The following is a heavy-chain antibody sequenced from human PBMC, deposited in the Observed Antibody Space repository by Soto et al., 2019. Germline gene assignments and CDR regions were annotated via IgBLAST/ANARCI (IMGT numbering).Heavy chain of an antibody. V-gene: IGHV4-34*01. CDR3: ATRITVFGLLIPPFDP. D-gene: IGHD3-3*01. CDR2: INHTGGT. CDR1: GGYVNGYY. Sequence: SETLSLTCAVYGGYVNGYYWNWIRQPPGKGLEWIGEINHTGGTHYNSSLKSRVTMSVVTSKNQFSLRLSSVTAADTAIYYCATRITVFGLLIPPFDPWGEGSGVTVSS. J-gene: IGHJ5*02.